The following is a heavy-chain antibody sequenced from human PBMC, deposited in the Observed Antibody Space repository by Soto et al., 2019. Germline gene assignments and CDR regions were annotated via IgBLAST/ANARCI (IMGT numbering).Heavy chain of an antibody. CDR1: GYTFTNYG. J-gene: IGHJ5*02. V-gene: IGHV1-18*01. Sequence: QVQLVQSGAEVKKPGASVKVSCEASGYTFTNYGITWVRQAPGQGLEWMGWISPYNGNTNYEQKFQGRVIMTTDTATYTAYMELGNVRSDDTAVYYCARDVGGAFDPWGQGTLVNVSS. D-gene: IGHD3-10*01. CDR2: ISPYNGNT. CDR3: ARDVGGAFDP.